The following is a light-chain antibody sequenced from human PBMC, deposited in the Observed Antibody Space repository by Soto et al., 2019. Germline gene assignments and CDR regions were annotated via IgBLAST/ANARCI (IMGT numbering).Light chain of an antibody. Sequence: QAVVTQPPSASGTPGQRVTISCSGSSSNIGSNTVNWYQQLPGTAPKLLVYSNNQRPSGVPDRFSGSKSGTSASLTISGLQAEDEGDYYCAGWDDSLNGPVFGGGTQLTVL. CDR2: SNN. V-gene: IGLV1-44*01. J-gene: IGLJ3*02. CDR1: SSNIGSNT. CDR3: AGWDDSLNGPV.